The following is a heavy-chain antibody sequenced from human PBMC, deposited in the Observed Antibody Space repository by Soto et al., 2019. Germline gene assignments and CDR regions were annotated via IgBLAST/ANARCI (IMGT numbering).Heavy chain of an antibody. CDR3: ARGRNWHEGGMDV. J-gene: IGHJ6*02. Sequence: ASVKVSCKASGYTFTGYYMHWVRRAPGQGLEWMGWINPNSGGTNYAQKFQGRVTMTRDTSISTAYMELSRLRSDDTAVYYCARGRNWHEGGMDVWAQGTTVTVSS. V-gene: IGHV1-2*02. CDR1: GYTFTGYY. CDR2: INPNSGGT. D-gene: IGHD1-1*01.